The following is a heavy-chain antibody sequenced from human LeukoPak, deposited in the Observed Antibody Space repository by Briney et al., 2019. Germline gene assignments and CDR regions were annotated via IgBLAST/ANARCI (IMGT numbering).Heavy chain of an antibody. Sequence: GDSLRLSCAASGFSFSNSNYMHWVRQAPGKGLEYVSSISSNGGDTYYADSVKGRFIISRDNSKNTLNLQMGSLRAEDMAVYYCARQYCSSTSCTTGAFDYWGQGTLVTVSS. D-gene: IGHD2-2*01. V-gene: IGHV3-64*02. CDR1: GFSFSNSNY. CDR2: ISSNGGDT. CDR3: ARQYCSSTSCTTGAFDY. J-gene: IGHJ4*02.